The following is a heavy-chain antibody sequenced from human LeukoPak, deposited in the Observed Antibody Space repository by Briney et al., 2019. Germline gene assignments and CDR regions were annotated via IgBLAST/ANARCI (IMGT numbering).Heavy chain of an antibody. Sequence: ASVKVSCKASGYTFTNYYLHWVRQAPGQGLEWMGILNPGGGSRNYAQKFQGRVTMTRDTSTSTVYMELSSLRSEDTAVYYCAREIGPIQLHLWGSAFDYWGQGTLVTVSS. CDR1: GYTFTNYY. D-gene: IGHD5-18*01. J-gene: IGHJ4*02. CDR2: LNPGGGSR. CDR3: AREIGPIQLHLWGSAFDY. V-gene: IGHV1-46*01.